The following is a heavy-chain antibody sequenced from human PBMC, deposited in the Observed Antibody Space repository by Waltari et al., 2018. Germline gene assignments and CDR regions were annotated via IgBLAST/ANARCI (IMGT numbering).Heavy chain of an antibody. CDR3: AKDDYGDEYFQH. Sequence: QVHLVESGGDVVQPGRSLRLSCTASGYIFSDYAMHWVRPAPGKGLEGVELISYDGMNTKYTSSVEGRVNISRDNTKNTLFLQMNSLRVDDTAVYYCAKDDYGDEYFQHWGQGTLLIVSS. J-gene: IGHJ1*01. CDR1: GYIFSDYA. V-gene: IGHV3-30*18. CDR2: ISYDGMNT. D-gene: IGHD4-17*01.